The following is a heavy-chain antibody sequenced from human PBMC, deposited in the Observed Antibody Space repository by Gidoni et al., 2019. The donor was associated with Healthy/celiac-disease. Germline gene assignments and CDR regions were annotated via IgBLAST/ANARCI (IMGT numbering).Heavy chain of an antibody. CDR1: GGSISSSSYY. CDR3: ARREYCSGGSCYPSYNWFDP. D-gene: IGHD2-15*01. CDR2: IYYSGST. Sequence: QLQLQESGPGLVKPSETLSLTCTVSGGSISSSSYYWGWIRQPPGKGLEWIGSIYYSGSTYYNPSLKCRVTISVDTSKNQFSLKLSSVTAADTAVYYCARREYCSGGSCYPSYNWFDPWGQGTLVTVSS. J-gene: IGHJ5*02. V-gene: IGHV4-39*01.